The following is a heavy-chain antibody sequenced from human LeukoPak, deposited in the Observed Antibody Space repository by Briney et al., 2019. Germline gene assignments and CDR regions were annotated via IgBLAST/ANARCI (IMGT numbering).Heavy chain of an antibody. D-gene: IGHD2-15*01. CDR2: IYYSGST. Sequence: SETLSLTRTVSGGSISSYYWSWIRQPPGKGLEWMGYIYYSGSTNYNPSLKSRVTISVDTSKNQFSLKLSSVTAADTAVYYCARDDCSGGSCYGYWGQGTLVTVSS. J-gene: IGHJ4*02. CDR1: GGSISSYY. V-gene: IGHV4-59*01. CDR3: ARDDCSGGSCYGY.